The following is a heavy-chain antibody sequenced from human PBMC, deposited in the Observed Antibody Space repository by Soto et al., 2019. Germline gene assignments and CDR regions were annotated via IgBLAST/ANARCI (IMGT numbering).Heavy chain of an antibody. D-gene: IGHD5-12*01. CDR3: ARSKDGSDDY. J-gene: IGHJ4*02. V-gene: IGHV3-72*01. CDR1: GFSFSGHY. CDR2: IRTKGARYTT. Sequence: EAQLVESGGGLVQPGGSLRLSCAASGFSFSGHYMDWVRQAPGKGLEWVGRIRTKGARYTTEYAASVKGRFTISRDDSKHSLYLQMNSLKPEDTALYYCARSKDGSDDYWGQGTLVTVSS.